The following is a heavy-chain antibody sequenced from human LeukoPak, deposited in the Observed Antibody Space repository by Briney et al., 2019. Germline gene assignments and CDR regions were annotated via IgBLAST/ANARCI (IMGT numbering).Heavy chain of an antibody. V-gene: IGHV6-1*01. CDR3: ARGRNNAFDI. J-gene: IGHJ3*02. CDR2: TYYRSN. D-gene: IGHD1/OR15-1a*01. CDR1: GDSVFSSSDA. Sequence: SQTLSLTCAISGDSVFSSSDAWNWIRQSPSRGLEWLGRTYYRSNDYAVSVKSRMTINADTTKNHGSLQLSSVTPEDTAVYCCARGRNNAFDIWGQGTMVTVSS.